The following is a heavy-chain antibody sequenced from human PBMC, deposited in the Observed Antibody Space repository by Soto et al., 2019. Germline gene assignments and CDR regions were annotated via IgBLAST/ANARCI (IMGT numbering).Heavy chain of an antibody. Sequence: EVQLLESGGGLVQPGGSLRLSCAASGFTFSSYAMSWVRQAPGKGLEWVSAISGSGGSTYYADSVKGRFTISRDNSKNTLYLQMNSLRAEDTAVYYCAKGPTYYDILTGRNYYYYGMDVWGQGTTVTVSS. D-gene: IGHD3-9*01. V-gene: IGHV3-23*01. CDR3: AKGPTYYDILTGRNYYYYGMDV. CDR1: GFTFSSYA. CDR2: ISGSGGST. J-gene: IGHJ6*02.